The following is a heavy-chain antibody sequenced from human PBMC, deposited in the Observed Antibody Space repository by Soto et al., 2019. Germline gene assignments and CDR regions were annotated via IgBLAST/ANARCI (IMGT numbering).Heavy chain of an antibody. CDR2: IYYSGST. V-gene: IGHV4-61*01. CDR3: ARGHEGGVITFGGVIVLSNWFDP. CDR1: GGSVSSGSYY. J-gene: IGHJ5*02. Sequence: SETLSLTCTVSGGSVSSGSYYWSWIRQPPGKGLEWIGYIYYSGSTNYNPSLKSRVTISVDTSKNQFSLKLSSVTAADTAVYYCARGHEGGVITFGGVIVLSNWFDPWGQGTLVTVSS. D-gene: IGHD3-16*02.